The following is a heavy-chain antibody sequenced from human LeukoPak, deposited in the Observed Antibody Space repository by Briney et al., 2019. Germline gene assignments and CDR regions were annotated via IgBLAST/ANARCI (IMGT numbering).Heavy chain of an antibody. Sequence: GASVKVSCKVSGFTFTSSAMQWVRQARGQRLEWIGWIVVGSGNTNYAQKFQERVTITRDMSTSTAYMELSSLRSEDTAVYYCAAEVRYCSSTSCPDYWGQGTLVTVSS. D-gene: IGHD2-2*01. J-gene: IGHJ4*02. V-gene: IGHV1-58*02. CDR2: IVVGSGNT. CDR3: AAEVRYCSSTSCPDY. CDR1: GFTFTSSA.